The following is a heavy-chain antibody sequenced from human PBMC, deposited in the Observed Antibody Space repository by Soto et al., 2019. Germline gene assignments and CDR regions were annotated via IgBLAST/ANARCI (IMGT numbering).Heavy chain of an antibody. CDR1: GGSISSISHS. V-gene: IGHV4-39*02. J-gene: IGHJ4*02. CDR2: IFYNGIT. CDR3: ASIVTGTQYYFDF. D-gene: IGHD1-1*01. Sequence: SETLSLTCTVSGGSISSISHSWGWIRQSPGQGLEWIGNIFYNGITYYNPSLKSRVTISADTYKNHFSLKLRSVTVAETAVYSCASIVTGTQYYFDFWGQGSLVTVSS.